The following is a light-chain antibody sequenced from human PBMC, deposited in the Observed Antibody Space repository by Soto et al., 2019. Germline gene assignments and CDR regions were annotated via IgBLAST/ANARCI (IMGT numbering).Light chain of an antibody. V-gene: IGKV1-12*01. CDR2: AAS. J-gene: IGKJ4*01. Sequence: DIQMTQSPSSVSASIGDRVTISCRASQSIYKWLDWYQQKPGKAPKLLIYAASSLQSGVPSRFSGSGYGTTFTLTISSLQPEDFATYYCQQADSFPLSFGGGTKVEI. CDR1: QSIYKW. CDR3: QQADSFPLS.